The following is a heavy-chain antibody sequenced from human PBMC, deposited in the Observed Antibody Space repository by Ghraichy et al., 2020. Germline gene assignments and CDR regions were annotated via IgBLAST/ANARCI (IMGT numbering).Heavy chain of an antibody. D-gene: IGHD2-2*02. V-gene: IGHV4-30-2*01. CDR2: IYQSGST. Sequence: SETLSLTCAVSGGSVSSGGYSWNWIRQPPGKGLEWIGYIYQSGSTYYSPSLKSRVTIAVDRSQNHFSLELNSVTAADTAVYYCARFGDLAPYPPYFDYWSQGTLVTVSS. J-gene: IGHJ4*02. CDR3: ARFGDLAPYPPYFDY. CDR1: GGSVSSGGYS.